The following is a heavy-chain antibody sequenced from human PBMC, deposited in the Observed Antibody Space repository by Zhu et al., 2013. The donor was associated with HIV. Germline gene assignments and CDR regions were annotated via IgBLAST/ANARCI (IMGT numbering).Heavy chain of an antibody. J-gene: IGHJ4*02. CDR2: FDREAGEP. V-gene: IGHV1-24*01. CDR3: AIMGVWWLRNTY. CDR1: GYTFNELS. D-gene: IGHD5-12*01. Sequence: QVQLVQSGAEVKRPGASVKVSCKVSGYTFNELSIHWVRQAPGKGLEWMGGFDREAGEPVYAQKFQGRVTMTEDTSTDTAYMEVTSLTSEDTAVYFCAIMGVWWLRNTYWGQGTQVIVSS.